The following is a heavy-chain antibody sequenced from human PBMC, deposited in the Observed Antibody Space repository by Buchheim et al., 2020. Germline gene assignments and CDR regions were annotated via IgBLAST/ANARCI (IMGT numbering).Heavy chain of an antibody. CDR3: ARIPSPYASGWQDGRGSLDY. Sequence: QLQLQESGPGLVKPSETLSLTCTVSGGSISSSNYYWGWIRQPPGKGLEWIGGIYYSGSTYYNPSLKSRVTISVDTSKNQFSLKVNSVTAADTAVYYCARIPSPYASGWQDGRGSLDYWGQGTL. D-gene: IGHD6-19*01. J-gene: IGHJ4*02. V-gene: IGHV4-39*01. CDR2: IYYSGST. CDR1: GGSISSSNYY.